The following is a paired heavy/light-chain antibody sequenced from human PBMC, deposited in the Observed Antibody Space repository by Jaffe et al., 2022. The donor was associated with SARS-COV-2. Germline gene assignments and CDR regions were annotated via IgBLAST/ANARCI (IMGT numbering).Light chain of an antibody. J-gene: IGKJ2*01. V-gene: IGKV3-20*01. CDR2: GAS. CDR3: QQYGDSPET. CDR1: QSVTSRY. Sequence: EIVLTQSPGTLSLSPGERATLSCRASQSVTSRYLAWYQQRPGQAPRLLIYGASSRATGIPDRFSGSGSGTDFTLTISRLEPGDFAVYYCQQYGDSPETFGQGTKLEI.
Heavy chain of an antibody. Sequence: QVQLQESGPGLVKPSETLSLTCTVSGYSISSGYYWGWIRQSPGKGLEWLGTVYHSGNTYYNPSLKSPVTMSADTSQNQFSLKLRSVTAADTAVYYCARGPNYYGSGSQPSGYMDVWGKGTTVTVSS. V-gene: IGHV4-38-2*02. CDR1: GYSISSGYY. CDR2: VYHSGNT. D-gene: IGHD3-10*01. J-gene: IGHJ6*03. CDR3: ARGPNYYGSGSQPSGYMDV.